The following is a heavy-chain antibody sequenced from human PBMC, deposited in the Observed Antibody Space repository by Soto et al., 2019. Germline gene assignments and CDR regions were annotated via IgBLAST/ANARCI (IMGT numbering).Heavy chain of an antibody. CDR2: MNPSNGNA. V-gene: IGHV1-8*01. D-gene: IGHD6-25*01. Sequence: ASVKXSCXXXGDTFIKYDINWVRQATGQGLEWMGWMNPSNGNAGYAQNFRGRVTMTSDTSITTAYMELSGLRYEDTAVYYCARRKERSGPNYFDVWGQGTLVTVSS. J-gene: IGHJ4*02. CDR1: GDTFIKYD. CDR3: ARRKERSGPNYFDV.